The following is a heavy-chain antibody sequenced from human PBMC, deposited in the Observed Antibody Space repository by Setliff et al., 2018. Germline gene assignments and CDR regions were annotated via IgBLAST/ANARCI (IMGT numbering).Heavy chain of an antibody. Sequence: RAPVKVSCKTSGYIFTNYYIHWVRQAPGQGLEWMGWINANTGGTREVQKFQGRVTMTRDTSIDTAYMEVNRLTYDDTAVYYCARVGGYASAWHGIEAFDIWGQGTKVTVSS. CDR2: INANTGGT. J-gene: IGHJ3*02. D-gene: IGHD6-19*01. CDR1: GYIFTNYY. CDR3: ARVGGYASAWHGIEAFDI. V-gene: IGHV1-2*02.